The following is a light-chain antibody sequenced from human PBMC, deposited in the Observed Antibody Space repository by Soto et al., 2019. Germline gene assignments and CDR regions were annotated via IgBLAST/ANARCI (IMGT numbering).Light chain of an antibody. V-gene: IGKV3-15*01. Sequence: EIVMTQSPATLSVSPGERATLSCRASQSVGSNLAWYQQKPGQAPRLLIYGASTRATGIPASFSGSGSGTEFTLTISGLQSEDFAVYYCQQYKSWPRTFGQGTKVDIK. CDR3: QQYKSWPRT. CDR1: QSVGSN. CDR2: GAS. J-gene: IGKJ1*01.